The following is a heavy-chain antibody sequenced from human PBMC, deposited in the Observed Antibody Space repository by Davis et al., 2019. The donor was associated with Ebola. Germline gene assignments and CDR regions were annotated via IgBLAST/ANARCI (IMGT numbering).Heavy chain of an antibody. CDR3: ARDTRLSY. CDR2: ISYDGSNK. V-gene: IGHV3-30-3*01. J-gene: IGHJ4*02. Sequence: GESLKISCAASGSTFSSYAMHWVRQAPGKGLEWVAFISYDGSNKYYADSVKGRFTISRDNSKNTLYLQMNSLRAEDTAVYYCARDTRLSYWGQGTLVTVSS. D-gene: IGHD2-21*01. CDR1: GSTFSSYA.